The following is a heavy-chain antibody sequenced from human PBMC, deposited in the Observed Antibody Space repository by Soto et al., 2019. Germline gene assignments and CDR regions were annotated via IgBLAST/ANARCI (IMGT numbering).Heavy chain of an antibody. CDR1: GGSFSGYY. J-gene: IGHJ4*02. D-gene: IGHD5-18*01. CDR2: INHSGST. CDR3: ARGPSDGYNPYYFAY. Sequence: PSETLSLTCAVYGGSFSGYYCSWIRQPPGKGLEWIGEINHSGSTNYNPSLKSRDTISVDTSKNQFSLKLSSVTAADTAVYYCARGPSDGYNPYYFAYWGQGTLVTVSS. V-gene: IGHV4-34*01.